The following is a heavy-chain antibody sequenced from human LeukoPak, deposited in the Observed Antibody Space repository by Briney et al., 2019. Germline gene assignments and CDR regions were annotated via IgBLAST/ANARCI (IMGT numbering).Heavy chain of an antibody. J-gene: IGHJ6*04. CDR2: INPNSGGT. Sequence: GASVKVSCKASGYTFTGYYMHWVRQAPGQGLEWMGWINPNSGGTNYAQKFQGRVTMTRDTSISTAYMELSRLRSDDTAVCYCAREQTTVTTTPWGVWGKGTTVTVSS. CDR1: GYTFTGYY. CDR3: AREQTTVTTTPWGV. D-gene: IGHD4-17*01. V-gene: IGHV1-2*02.